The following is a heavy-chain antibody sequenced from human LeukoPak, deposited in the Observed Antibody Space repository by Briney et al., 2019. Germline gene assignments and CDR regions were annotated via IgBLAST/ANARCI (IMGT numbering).Heavy chain of an antibody. CDR1: GGSFSGYY. CDR2: INHSGST. CDR3: ASGKRGYSYGYVDY. J-gene: IGHJ4*02. Sequence: SETLSLTCAVYGGSFSGYYWSWLRQPPGKGLEWIGEINHSGSTNYNPSLKSRVTISVDTSKNQFSLKLSSVTAADTAVYYCASGKRGYSYGYVDYWGQGTLVTVSS. D-gene: IGHD5-18*01. V-gene: IGHV4-34*01.